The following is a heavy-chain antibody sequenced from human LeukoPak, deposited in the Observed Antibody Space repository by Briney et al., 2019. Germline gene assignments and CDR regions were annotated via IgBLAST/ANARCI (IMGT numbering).Heavy chain of an antibody. J-gene: IGHJ6*02. CDR1: GFTFSSYA. CDR2: ISYDGSNK. V-gene: IGHV3-30-3*01. D-gene: IGHD3-9*01. Sequence: PGRSLRLSCAASGFTFSSYAMHWVRQAPGKGLEGVAVISYDGSNKYYADSVKGRFTISRDNSKNTLYLQMNSLRAEDTAVYYCARDQLRYFDWLLYLMDVWGQGTTVTVSS. CDR3: ARDQLRYFDWLLYLMDV.